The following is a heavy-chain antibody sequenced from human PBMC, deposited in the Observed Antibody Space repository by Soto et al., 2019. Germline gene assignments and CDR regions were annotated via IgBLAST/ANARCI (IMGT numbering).Heavy chain of an antibody. Sequence: HPGWSLRLSCAASGFTFSGYWMHWVRQAPGKGLVWVSRIDGDGSRTNYADSVKGRFTISRDNAKNTLYLQMNSLRAEDTAVYYCARELASYNNYWGQGTLVTVSS. J-gene: IGHJ4*02. V-gene: IGHV3-74*01. CDR3: ARELASYNNY. CDR2: IDGDGSRT. D-gene: IGHD1-1*01. CDR1: GFTFSGYW.